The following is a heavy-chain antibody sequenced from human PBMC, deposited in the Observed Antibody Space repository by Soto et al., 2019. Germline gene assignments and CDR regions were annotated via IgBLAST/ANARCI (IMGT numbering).Heavy chain of an antibody. CDR2: IYYSGST. CDR3: AKGIQLRD. V-gene: IGHV4-59*01. J-gene: IGHJ4*02. Sequence: QVQLQESGPGLVKPSETLSLTCTVSGGSISSYYWSWIRQPPGKGLEWIGYIYYSGSTNYNPSLKSRVTISVDTSKNQFSLKLSSVTAADTAVYYCAKGIQLRDWGQGTLVTVSS. D-gene: IGHD5-18*01. CDR1: GGSISSYY.